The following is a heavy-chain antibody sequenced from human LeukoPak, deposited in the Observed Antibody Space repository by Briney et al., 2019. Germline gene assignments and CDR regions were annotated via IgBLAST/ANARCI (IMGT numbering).Heavy chain of an antibody. CDR2: IYYRGNT. CDR1: GGSITETTYF. CDR3: ARRKVAAEIDF. Sequence: SETLSLXCTVSGGSITETTYFWGWIRQPPEKGLEWIGSIYYRGNTYYNPSLKSRVTLFVDTSKNQSSLKLTSVTAADTAIYYCARRKVAAEIDFWGQGTLVTVSS. V-gene: IGHV4-39*01. D-gene: IGHD6-13*01. J-gene: IGHJ4*02.